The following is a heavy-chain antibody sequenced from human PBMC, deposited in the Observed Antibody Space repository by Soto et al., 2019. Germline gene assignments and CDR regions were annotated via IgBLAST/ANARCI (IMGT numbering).Heavy chain of an antibody. V-gene: IGHV4-31*03. CDR1: GVSVSSGDYY. Sequence: QVRLQESGPGLVKPSQTLSLSCNVYGVSVSSGDYYWSWIRQHAGGGLEWIGYIDRSGSTYYKPSLRGRVIMSADPSTNQMYLRLLSVTAADTAMYYCARDSGGNSENYYGLDVWGHGTTVTVSS. CDR3: ARDSGGNSENYYGLDV. D-gene: IGHD1-1*01. CDR2: IDRSGST. J-gene: IGHJ6*02.